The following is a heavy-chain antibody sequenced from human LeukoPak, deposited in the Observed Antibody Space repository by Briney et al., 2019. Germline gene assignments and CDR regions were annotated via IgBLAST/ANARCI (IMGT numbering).Heavy chain of an antibody. CDR2: ISPYNGNT. V-gene: IGHV1-18*01. CDR1: GYTFTIYG. Sequence: GASVKVSCTASGYTFTIYGINWVRQAPGQGLEWMGWISPYNGNTNYAQKLQGRVTMTTDTSTSTAYMELRSLRSDDTAVYYCARDTPWGTATYDYWGQGTLVTVSS. D-gene: IGHD3-16*01. J-gene: IGHJ4*02. CDR3: ARDTPWGTATYDY.